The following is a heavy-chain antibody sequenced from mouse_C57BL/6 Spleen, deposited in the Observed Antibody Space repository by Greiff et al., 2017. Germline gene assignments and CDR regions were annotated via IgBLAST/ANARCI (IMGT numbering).Heavy chain of an antibody. V-gene: IGHV1-69*01. CDR1: GYTFTSYW. CDR3: AGLANYYGSSLYAMDY. CDR2: IDPSGSYT. Sequence: QVQLQQPGAELVMPGASVKLSCKASGYTFTSYWMHWVKQRPGQGLEWIGEIDPSGSYTNYNQKFKGKSTLTVDKSSSTAYMQLSSLTSEDSAVYDCAGLANYYGSSLYAMDYWDQGTSVTVSA. J-gene: IGHJ4*01. D-gene: IGHD1-1*01.